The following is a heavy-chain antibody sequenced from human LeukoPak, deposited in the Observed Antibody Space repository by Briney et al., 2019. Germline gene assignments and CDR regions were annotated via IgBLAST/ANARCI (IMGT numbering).Heavy chain of an antibody. V-gene: IGHV1-2*02. CDR1: GYTFTDYY. D-gene: IGHD6-19*01. J-gene: IGHJ4*02. Sequence: PEASLKVSCEASGYTFTDYYMHWVRQAPGQTFEWLAWINPKSGDTDYTQKFQGRVTVTTDTSITSVYMELSGLQSDDTAVYYCVRDLTGGSGDWGQGTLVTVSS. CDR2: INPKSGDT. CDR3: VRDLTGGSGD.